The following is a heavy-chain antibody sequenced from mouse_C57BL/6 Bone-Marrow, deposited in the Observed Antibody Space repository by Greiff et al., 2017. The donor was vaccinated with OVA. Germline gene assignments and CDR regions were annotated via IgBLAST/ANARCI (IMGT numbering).Heavy chain of an antibody. D-gene: IGHD2-4*01. Sequence: EVHLVESEGGLVQPGSSMKLSCTTSGFTFSDYYMAWVRQVPEKGLDWVANINYDGSSTYYLDSLKSRFIISRDNAKNILYLQMSSLKSEDTATYYCAREGGLRRRTYAMDYWGQGTSVTVSS. CDR2: INYDGSST. J-gene: IGHJ4*01. CDR3: AREGGLRRRTYAMDY. CDR1: GFTFSDYY. V-gene: IGHV5-16*01.